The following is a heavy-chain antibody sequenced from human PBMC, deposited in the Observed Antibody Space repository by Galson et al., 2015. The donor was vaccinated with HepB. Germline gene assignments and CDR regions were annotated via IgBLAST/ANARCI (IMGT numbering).Heavy chain of an antibody. J-gene: IGHJ5*02. CDR2: ISVYNGHT. Sequence: SVKVSCKASGYTFSNYGITWVRQAPGQGLEWMGWISVYNGHTDYAQKLQGRVTMTTDASTSTAYMELRSLRFDDTAIYYCARDHMMTTKSWIDPWGQGTLVTVSS. D-gene: IGHD3-16*01. CDR3: ARDHMMTTKSWIDP. CDR1: GYTFSNYG. V-gene: IGHV1-18*01.